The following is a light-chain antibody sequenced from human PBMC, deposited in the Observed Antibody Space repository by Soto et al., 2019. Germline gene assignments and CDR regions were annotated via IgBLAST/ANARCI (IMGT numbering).Light chain of an antibody. CDR2: EDN. V-gene: IGLV6-57*04. J-gene: IGLJ2*01. CDR1: SGSSASNY. CDR3: QSYDSSNQGV. Sequence: NFMLTQPHSVSESPGKTLTISCTRSSGSSASNYVQWYQQRPGSAPTTVIYEDNQRPSGVPDRFSGSIDSSSNSASLTISGLKTEDEADYYCQSYDSSNQGVFGGGTKLTVL.